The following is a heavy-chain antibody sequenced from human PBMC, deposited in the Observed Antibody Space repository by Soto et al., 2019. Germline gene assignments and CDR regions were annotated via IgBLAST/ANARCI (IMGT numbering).Heavy chain of an antibody. J-gene: IGHJ4*02. CDR3: VSPEGYYDSSGYTLDY. CDR2: MFYSGNT. Sequence: SETLSLTCTVSGDSISSSTYYWGWIRQPPGKGLEWIGSMFYSGNTYYNPSLKSRVTLSIDTSKNQFSLKLNSVTAADTAVYYCVSPEGYYDSSGYTLDYWGQGTLVTV. V-gene: IGHV4-39*01. CDR1: GDSISSSTYY. D-gene: IGHD3-22*01.